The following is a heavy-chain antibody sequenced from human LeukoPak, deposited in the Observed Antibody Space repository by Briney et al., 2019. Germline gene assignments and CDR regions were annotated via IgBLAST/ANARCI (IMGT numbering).Heavy chain of an antibody. D-gene: IGHD1/OR15-1a*01. Sequence: GGSLRLSCAASGFTLSYYWMHWVRQAPGKGLVWVSCINGDGSSTNYADSVKGRFTISRDNAKNTLYLEMNSLRAEGTAVYYCTRDPRNKGFDTWGQGTLVTVSS. CDR2: INGDGSST. J-gene: IGHJ5*02. V-gene: IGHV3-74*01. CDR3: TRDPRNKGFDT. CDR1: GFTLSYYW.